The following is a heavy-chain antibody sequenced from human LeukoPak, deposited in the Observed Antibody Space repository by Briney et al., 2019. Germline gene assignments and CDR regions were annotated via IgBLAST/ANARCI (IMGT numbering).Heavy chain of an antibody. CDR2: INPKTGGT. CDR3: ARGSGSGGWFDP. V-gene: IGHV1-2*02. Sequence: ASVKVSCKASGYAFIGYYMHWVRQAPGQGLEWMGWINPKTGGTNFAQKFQGRVTMTRDMSITTAYMELSSLRSDDTAVYFCARGSGSGGWFDPWGQGTLVTVSS. D-gene: IGHD3-10*01. CDR1: GYAFIGYY. J-gene: IGHJ5*02.